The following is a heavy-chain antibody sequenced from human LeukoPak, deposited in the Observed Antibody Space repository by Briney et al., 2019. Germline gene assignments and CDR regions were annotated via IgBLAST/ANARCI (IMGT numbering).Heavy chain of an antibody. D-gene: IGHD3-22*01. CDR1: GFTVSSNY. J-gene: IGHJ3*02. CDR3: AREGDDSSGYYRTTNHDAFDI. CDR2: IYSGGST. V-gene: IGHV3-66*01. Sequence: GGSLRLSCAASGFTVSSNYMSWVRQAPGKGLEWVSVIYSGGSTYYADSVKGRFTISRDNSKNTLYLQMNSLRAEDTAVYYCAREGDDSSGYYRTTNHDAFDIWGQGTMVTVSS.